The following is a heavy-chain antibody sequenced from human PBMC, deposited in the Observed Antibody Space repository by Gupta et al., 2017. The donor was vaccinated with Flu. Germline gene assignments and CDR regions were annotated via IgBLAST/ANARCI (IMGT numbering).Heavy chain of an antibody. Sequence: EVQLVESGGGLVKPGGSLRLSCAASGFTFSSCSMNWVRQGPGKGLEECSSISSSSSYIYYAASVKGRFTISRDNAKNSLYLQMNSLRAEDTAVYYCARDLLFGWYSPDAFDIWGQGTMVTVSS. J-gene: IGHJ3*02. V-gene: IGHV3-21*01. D-gene: IGHD6-19*01. CDR1: GFTFSSCS. CDR2: ISSSSSYI. CDR3: ARDLLFGWYSPDAFDI.